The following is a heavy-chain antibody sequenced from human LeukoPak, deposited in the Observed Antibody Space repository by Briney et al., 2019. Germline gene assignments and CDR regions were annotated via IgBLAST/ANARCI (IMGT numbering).Heavy chain of an antibody. Sequence: PGGSLRLSCAASGFTFSNYWMSWVRQAPGKGLEWVANIKQDGSEKYYVDSVKGRFTISRDNAKNSLYLQMNSLRAEDTAVYYCARVSSSTSLFVYYYMDVWGKGTTVTVSS. CDR2: IKQDGSEK. J-gene: IGHJ6*03. CDR3: ARVSSSTSLFVYYYMDV. V-gene: IGHV3-7*01. CDR1: GFTFSNYW. D-gene: IGHD6-6*01.